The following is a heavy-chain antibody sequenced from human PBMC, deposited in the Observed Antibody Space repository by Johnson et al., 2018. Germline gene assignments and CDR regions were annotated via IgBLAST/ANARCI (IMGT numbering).Heavy chain of an antibody. CDR3: ARLLVASTIGYYYGMDV. V-gene: IGHV5-51*01. Sequence: VQLVESGAEVKKPGESLKISCKGSGYSFTSYWIGWVRQMPGKGLEWMGIIYPGDSDTRYSPSFQGQVTISADKSISTACLQWSSLKASDTAMSYCARLLVASTIGYYYGMDVWGQGTTVTVSS. CDR2: IYPGDSDT. CDR1: GYSFTSYW. J-gene: IGHJ6*02. D-gene: IGHD5/OR15-5a*01.